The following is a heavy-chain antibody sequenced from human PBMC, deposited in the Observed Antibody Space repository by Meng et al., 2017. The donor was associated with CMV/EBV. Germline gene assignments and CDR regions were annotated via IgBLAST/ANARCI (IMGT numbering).Heavy chain of an antibody. CDR3: ARGLGTLRFLEWLPLDFDY. V-gene: IGHV3-30*04. Sequence: GESLKISCAASGFTFSSYAMHWVRQAPGKGPEWVAVISYDGSNKYYADSVKGRFTISRDNSKNTLYLQMNSLRAEDTAVYYCARGLGTLRFLEWLPLDFDYWGQGTLVTVSS. D-gene: IGHD3-3*01. CDR2: ISYDGSNK. CDR1: GFTFSSYA. J-gene: IGHJ4*02.